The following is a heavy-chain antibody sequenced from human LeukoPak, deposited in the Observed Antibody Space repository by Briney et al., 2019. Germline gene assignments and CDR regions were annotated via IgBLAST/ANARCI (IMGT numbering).Heavy chain of an antibody. CDR2: MIPILGIA. J-gene: IGHJ6*02. CDR3: ARDSHQLLDQRMDV. V-gene: IGHV1-69*04. Sequence: ASVKVSRKASGGTFSSYAISWVRRAPGQGLGWMGRMIPILGIANYAQKYQGRVTITADKSTSTAYMELSSLRSEDTAVYYCARDSHQLLDQRMDVWGQGTTVTVSS. D-gene: IGHD2-2*01. CDR1: GGTFSSYA.